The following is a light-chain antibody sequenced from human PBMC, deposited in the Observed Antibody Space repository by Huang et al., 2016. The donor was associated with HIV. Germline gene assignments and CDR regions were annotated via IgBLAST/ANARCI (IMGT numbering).Light chain of an antibody. V-gene: IGKV2-28*01. CDR1: QSLILSHEYNY. CDR3: MQALQTPST. Sequence: DIVMTKSPLSLPVTPGEPASISCRSSQSLILSHEYNYVDWVVQKPGQPLQLLFYLGSNRASGVADMFSGIGSGTDFTLHISRVEAEDVGVYYCMQALQTPSTFGQGTKVDIK. CDR2: LGS. J-gene: IGKJ1*01.